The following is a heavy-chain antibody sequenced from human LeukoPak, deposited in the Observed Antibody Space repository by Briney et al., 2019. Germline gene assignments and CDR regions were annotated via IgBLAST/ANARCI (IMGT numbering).Heavy chain of an antibody. CDR3: ARALGYSYGYGFAFDY. Sequence: SETLSLTCAVYGGSFSGYYWSWIRQPPGKGLEWIGYIYYSGSTNYNPSLKSRVTISVDTSKNQFSLELSSVTAADTAVYYCARALGYSYGYGFAFDYWGQGTLVTVSS. D-gene: IGHD5-18*01. CDR2: IYYSGST. J-gene: IGHJ4*02. V-gene: IGHV4-59*08. CDR1: GGSFSGYY.